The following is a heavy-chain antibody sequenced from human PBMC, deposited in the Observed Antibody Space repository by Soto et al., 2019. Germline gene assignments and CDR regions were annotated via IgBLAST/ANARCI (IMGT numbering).Heavy chain of an antibody. Sequence: QVQLQESGPGLVKPSETLSLTCTVSGGSISSYYWSWIRQPPGKGLEWIGYIYYSGSTNYNPSLNSRVTISVDTSKNQFSLKLSSVTAADTAVYYCARALVATISGEHDAFDICGQGTMVTVSS. CDR3: ARALVATISGEHDAFDI. D-gene: IGHD5-12*01. V-gene: IGHV4-59*01. CDR2: IYYSGST. J-gene: IGHJ3*02. CDR1: GGSISSYY.